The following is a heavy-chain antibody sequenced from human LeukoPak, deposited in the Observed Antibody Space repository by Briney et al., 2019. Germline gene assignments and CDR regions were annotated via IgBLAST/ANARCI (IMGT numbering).Heavy chain of an antibody. CDR1: GFTFSNAW. J-gene: IGHJ6*04. CDR2: IKSKTDGGTT. Sequence: GGSLRLSCTVSGFTFSNAWMSWVRQAPGKGLEWVGRIKSKTDGGTTEYAAPVKDRFTISRDESKNTLYQQMNSLKTKHTAVYYCTTAGYSYGIGVYYGMDVWGKGTTVTVSS. D-gene: IGHD5-18*01. CDR3: TTAGYSYGIGVYYGMDV. V-gene: IGHV3-15*01.